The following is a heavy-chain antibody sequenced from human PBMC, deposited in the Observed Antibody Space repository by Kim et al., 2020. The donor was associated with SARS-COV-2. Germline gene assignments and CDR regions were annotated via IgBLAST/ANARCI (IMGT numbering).Heavy chain of an antibody. V-gene: IGHV3-11*03. J-gene: IGHJ6*02. CDR1: RFTFSDYY. CDR3: ARHDDTTYYYYYGMDV. Sequence: GGSLRLSCAASRFTFSDYYMSWIRQAPGKGLEWVSYISSSSSYTNYADSVKGRFTISRDNAKNSLYLQMNSLRAEDTAVYYCARHDDTTYYYYYGMDVWGQGTTVTVSS. CDR2: ISSSSSYT. D-gene: IGHD3-9*01.